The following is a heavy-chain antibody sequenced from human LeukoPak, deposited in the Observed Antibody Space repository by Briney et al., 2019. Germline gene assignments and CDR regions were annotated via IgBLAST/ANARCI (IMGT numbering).Heavy chain of an antibody. Sequence: GGSLRLSCAASGFTFSSYAMSWVRQAPGKGLEWVSSISGSAGVTYYADSLKGRFTISRDNSENTLYLQMNSLRAEDTAIYYCAKGGSGYYSQFDYWGQGTLVTVSS. CDR2: ISGSAGVT. CDR3: AKGGSGYYSQFDY. D-gene: IGHD3-22*01. J-gene: IGHJ4*02. V-gene: IGHV3-23*01. CDR1: GFTFSSYA.